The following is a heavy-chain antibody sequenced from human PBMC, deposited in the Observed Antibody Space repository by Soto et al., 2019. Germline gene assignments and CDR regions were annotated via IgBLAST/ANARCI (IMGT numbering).Heavy chain of an antibody. CDR1: GFTFDDYA. D-gene: IGHD2-2*01. V-gene: IGHV3-9*01. CDR2: ISWNSGSI. J-gene: IGHJ4*02. CDR3: AKALRSLYCSSTSCSEYYFDY. Sequence: EVQLVESGGGLVQPGRSLRLSCAASGFTFDDYAMHWVRQAPGKGLEWVSGISWNSGSIGYAASVKGRFTISRDNAKNSLYLQMNSLRAEDTALYYCAKALRSLYCSSTSCSEYYFDYWGQGTLVTVSS.